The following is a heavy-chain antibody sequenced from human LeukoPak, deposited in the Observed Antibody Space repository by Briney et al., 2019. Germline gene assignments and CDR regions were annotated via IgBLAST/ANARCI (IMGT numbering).Heavy chain of an antibody. J-gene: IGHJ5*02. CDR1: GGSISSYY. D-gene: IGHD3-3*01. V-gene: IGHV4-59*08. Sequence: SETLSLTCTVSGGSISSYYWSWIRQPPGKGLEWIGYIHYSGSTNYNPSLKSRVTISVDTSKNQFSLKLSSVTAADTAVYYCARRWYDFWSGYHGDTGFDPWGQGTLVTVSS. CDR3: ARRWYDFWSGYHGDTGFDP. CDR2: IHYSGST.